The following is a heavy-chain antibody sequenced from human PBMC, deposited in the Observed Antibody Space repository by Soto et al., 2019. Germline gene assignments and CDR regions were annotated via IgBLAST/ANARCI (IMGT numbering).Heavy chain of an antibody. Sequence: SLRLSCAASGFTFSSYGMHWVRQAPGKGLEWVAVIWYDGSNKYYADSVKGRFTISRDNSKNTLYLQMNSLRAEDTAVYYCARERYCSGGSCYSNWFDPWGQGTLVTVSS. CDR1: GFTFSSYG. V-gene: IGHV3-33*01. J-gene: IGHJ5*02. D-gene: IGHD2-15*01. CDR2: IWYDGSNK. CDR3: ARERYCSGGSCYSNWFDP.